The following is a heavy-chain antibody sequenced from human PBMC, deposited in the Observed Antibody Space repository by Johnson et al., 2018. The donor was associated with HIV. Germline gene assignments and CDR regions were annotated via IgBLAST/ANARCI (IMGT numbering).Heavy chain of an antibody. CDR3: AKDIGAGAAPMYAFDI. CDR2: INWNGGST. D-gene: IGHD5-12*01. CDR1: GSTFDDYG. Sequence: EQLVESGGGVVQPGGSLRLSCAASGSTFDDYGMSWVRQAPGKGLKWVSGINWNGGSTGYADSVKGRFTISRDNAKNSLYLQMNSLRAEDTALYYCAKDIGAGAAPMYAFDIWPRDNGHRLF. V-gene: IGHV3-20*04. J-gene: IGHJ3*02.